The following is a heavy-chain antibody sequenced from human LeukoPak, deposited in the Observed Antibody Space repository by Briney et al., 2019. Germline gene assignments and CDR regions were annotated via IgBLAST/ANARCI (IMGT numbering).Heavy chain of an antibody. Sequence: GGSLRLSCAASGFTFSTYGMHWVRQAPGKGLEWVADIWHDARNKYYTDSVKGRFTISRDNSKNTLYLQMNSLRAEDTAVYYCAKGENNGLLHWGQGTLVTVSS. V-gene: IGHV3-30*02. D-gene: IGHD2-8*01. CDR2: IWHDARNK. J-gene: IGHJ4*02. CDR1: GFTFSTYG. CDR3: AKGENNGLLH.